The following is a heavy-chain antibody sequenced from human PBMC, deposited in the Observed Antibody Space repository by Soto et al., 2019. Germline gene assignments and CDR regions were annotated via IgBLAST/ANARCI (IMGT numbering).Heavy chain of an antibody. CDR2: VYDSGST. D-gene: IGHD6-19*01. CDR1: DYSVSNSY. CDR3: ARIPYISASFDY. V-gene: IGHV4-59*02. J-gene: IGHJ4*02. Sequence: SETLSLTCTVSDYSVSNSYWSWIRQSPGKGLEWIGYVYDSGSTTYSPSLKSRVTISVDTSKNQFSLRLRSVTAADTAVYYCARIPYISASFDYWGQGNLVTVSS.